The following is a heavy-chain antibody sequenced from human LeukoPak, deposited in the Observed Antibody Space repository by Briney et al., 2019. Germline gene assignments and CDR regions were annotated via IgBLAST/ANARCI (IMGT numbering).Heavy chain of an antibody. V-gene: IGHV4-39*07. CDR1: GGSISGSSYY. Sequence: SETLSLTCTVSGGSISGSSYYWGWIRQPPGKGLEWIGSIYYSGSTYYNPSLKSRVTISVDTSKNQFSLKLSSVTAADTAVYYCARAENTAMVTLDYMDVWGKGTTVTVSS. D-gene: IGHD5-18*01. J-gene: IGHJ6*03. CDR3: ARAENTAMVTLDYMDV. CDR2: IYYSGST.